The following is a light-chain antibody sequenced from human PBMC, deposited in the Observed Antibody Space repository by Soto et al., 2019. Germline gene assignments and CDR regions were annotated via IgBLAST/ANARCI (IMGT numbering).Light chain of an antibody. CDR3: QQYGSSPRT. Sequence: EIVFTQSPDTLSLSPGESATLSCRASQSVRSSYLAWYQQTPGQTPRLLIYAASSRATGIPDRFSGSGSGTDFSLTISRXEAEDFAVYYCQQYGSSPRTFGQGTKVDIK. CDR2: AAS. V-gene: IGKV3-20*01. J-gene: IGKJ1*01. CDR1: QSVRSSY.